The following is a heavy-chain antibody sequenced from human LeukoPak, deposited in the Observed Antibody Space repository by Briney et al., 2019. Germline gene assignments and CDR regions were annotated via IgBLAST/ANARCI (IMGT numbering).Heavy chain of an antibody. V-gene: IGHV3-13*01. J-gene: IGHJ6*03. CDR2: IGTAGDT. CDR3: ARGGTGGYYYYMDV. Sequence: GGSLRLSCAASGFTFSSYDMHWVRQATGKGLEWVSAIGTAGDTYYPGSVKGRFTISRENAKNSLYLQMNSLRAGDTAVYYCARGGTGGYYYYMDVWGKGTTVTVSS. CDR1: GFTFSSYD. D-gene: IGHD7-27*01.